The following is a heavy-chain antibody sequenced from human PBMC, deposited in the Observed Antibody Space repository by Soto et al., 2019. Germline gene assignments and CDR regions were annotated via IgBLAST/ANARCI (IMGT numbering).Heavy chain of an antibody. CDR3: ARDSRYYVLRFLEWSTIGDDYMDV. J-gene: IGHJ6*03. CDR1: GFTVSSNY. CDR2: IYSGGST. Sequence: QPAWSLRLSCAASGFTVSSNYMSGVLQAQGKGLEWVSVIYSGGSTYYADSVKGRFTISRDNSKNTLYLQMNSLRAEDTAVYYCARDSRYYVLRFLEWSTIGDDYMDVWGKGTTVTVSS. V-gene: IGHV3-66*01. D-gene: IGHD3-3*01.